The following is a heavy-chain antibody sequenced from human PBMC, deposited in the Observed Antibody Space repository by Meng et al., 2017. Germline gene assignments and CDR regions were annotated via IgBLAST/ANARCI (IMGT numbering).Heavy chain of an antibody. D-gene: IGHD3-10*01. V-gene: IGHV1-2*02. CDR3: ARDLGGSGSYYPRRFDY. CDR1: GYTFTGYY. CDR2: INPNSGGT. J-gene: IGHJ4*02. Sequence: ASVTVSCKASGYTFTGYYMHWVRQAPGQGLEWMGWINPNSGGTNYAQKFQGRVTMTRDTSISTAYMELSRLRSDDTAVYYCARDLGGSGSYYPRRFDYWGQGTLVTVSS.